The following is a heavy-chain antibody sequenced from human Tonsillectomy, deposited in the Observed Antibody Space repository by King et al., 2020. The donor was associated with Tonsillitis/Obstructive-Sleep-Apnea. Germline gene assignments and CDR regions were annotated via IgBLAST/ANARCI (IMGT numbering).Heavy chain of an antibody. CDR1: GFSFSKAW. CDR2: IKSKTDGGTT. D-gene: IGHD2-15*01. V-gene: IGHV3-15*07. J-gene: IGHJ6*02. Sequence: VQLVESGGGLVKPGGSLRLSCAASGFSFSKAWMNWVRQAPGKGLEWVGRIKSKTDGGTTDYAAPVKGRFTFSRDDSRTTLYLQMNSLKTEDTAVYYCTTRFSEYCRGGSCYYGVDVWGQGTTVTVSS. CDR3: TTRFSEYCRGGSCYYGVDV.